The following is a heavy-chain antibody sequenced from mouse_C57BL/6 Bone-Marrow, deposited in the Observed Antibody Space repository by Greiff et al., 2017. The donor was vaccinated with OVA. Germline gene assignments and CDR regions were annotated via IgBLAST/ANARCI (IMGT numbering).Heavy chain of an antibody. CDR1: GYTFTSYW. V-gene: IGHV1-52*01. J-gene: IGHJ3*01. CDR2: IDPSDSET. D-gene: IGHD1-1*01. CDR3: ARGGYYYGSSGAY. Sequence: QVQLQQSGAELVRPGSSVKLSCKASGYTFTSYWMHWVKQRPIQGLEWIGNIDPSDSETHYNQKFKDKATLTVDKSSSTAYMQLSSLTSEDSAVYYCARGGYYYGSSGAYWGQGTLVTVSA.